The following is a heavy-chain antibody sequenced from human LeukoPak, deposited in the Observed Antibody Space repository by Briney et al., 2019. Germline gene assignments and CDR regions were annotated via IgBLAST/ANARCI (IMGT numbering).Heavy chain of an antibody. V-gene: IGHV3-23*01. J-gene: IGHJ1*01. CDR1: GFTFSSYA. CDR3: ARPSTYYYDSSGPQGYFQH. D-gene: IGHD3-22*01. CDR2: ISGSGGST. Sequence: GGPLRLSCAASGFTFSSYAMSWVRQAPGKGLEWVSAISGSGGSTYYADSVKGRFTISRDNSKNTLYLQMNSLRAEDTAVYYCARPSTYYYDSSGPQGYFQHWGQGTLVTVSS.